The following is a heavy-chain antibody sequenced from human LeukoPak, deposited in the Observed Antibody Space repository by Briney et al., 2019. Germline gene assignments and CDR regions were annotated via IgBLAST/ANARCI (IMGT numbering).Heavy chain of an antibody. CDR3: AGGSGVVIPFDY. V-gene: IGHV3-53*01. CDR2: IYSGGST. Sequence: GGSVRLFCAASGFTDSRNYMRCVRDAPGGRRECFSCIYSGGSTYYTDSVKGRFTISRDNSKTTLYLQMNSRRAEDTAVYYCAGGSGVVIPFDYWGQGTLVTVSS. J-gene: IGHJ4*02. CDR1: GFTDSRNY. D-gene: IGHD3-3*01.